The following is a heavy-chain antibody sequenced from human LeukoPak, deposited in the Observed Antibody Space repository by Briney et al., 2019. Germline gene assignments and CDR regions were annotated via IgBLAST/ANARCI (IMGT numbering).Heavy chain of an antibody. CDR1: GGSISSYY. V-gene: IGHV4-4*07. CDR2: IYTSGST. J-gene: IGHJ5*02. D-gene: IGHD6-13*01. CDR3: ARDLSSSWSNWFDP. Sequence: SETLSLTCTVSGGSISSYYWSWIRQPAGKGLEWIGRIYTSGSTNYNPSLKSRVTMSVDTSKNQFSLKLSSVTAADTAVYYCARDLSSSWSNWFDPWGQGTLVTVSS.